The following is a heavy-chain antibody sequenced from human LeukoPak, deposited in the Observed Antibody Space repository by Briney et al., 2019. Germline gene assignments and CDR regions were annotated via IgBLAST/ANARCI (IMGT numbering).Heavy chain of an antibody. D-gene: IGHD6-19*01. CDR3: ARELAVAGTFYFDY. J-gene: IGHJ4*02. V-gene: IGHV3-53*01. Sequence: QPGGSLRLSCAGSGFTFSSYAMTWVRQAPWKGLEWVSVIYSGGSTYYADSVKGRFTISRDNSKNTLYLQMNSLRAEDTAAYYCARELAVAGTFYFDYWGQGTLVTVSS. CDR2: IYSGGST. CDR1: GFTFSSYA.